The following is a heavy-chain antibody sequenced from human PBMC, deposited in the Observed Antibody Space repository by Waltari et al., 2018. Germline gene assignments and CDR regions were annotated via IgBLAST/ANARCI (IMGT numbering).Heavy chain of an antibody. CDR2: INPSGGST. J-gene: IGHJ4*02. Sequence: QVQLVQSGAEVKKPGASVKVSCKASGYTFTSYYMHWVRQAPGKGLEWMGIINPSGGSTSYAQKFQGRVTMTRDTSTSTVYMELSSLRSEDTAVYYCARADARYYYGGNPPEDYWGQGTLVTVSS. CDR3: ARADARYYYGGNPPEDY. CDR1: GYTFTSYY. D-gene: IGHD3-10*01. V-gene: IGHV1-46*01.